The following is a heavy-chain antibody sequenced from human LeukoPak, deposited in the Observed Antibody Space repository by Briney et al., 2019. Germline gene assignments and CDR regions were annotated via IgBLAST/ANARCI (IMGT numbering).Heavy chain of an antibody. CDR2: IKQDGSEK. D-gene: IGHD2/OR15-2a*01. V-gene: IGHV3-7*01. CDR1: GFGFSTSW. J-gene: IGHJ6*02. Sequence: PGGSLGLSCAASGFGFSTSWMSWVRQAPGKGLEWVANIKQDGSEKYYVDSVKGRFTISRDNAKNSVYLQMNSLRDEDTAVYYCTSLSNSYGMDVWGQGTTATVSS. CDR3: TSLSNSYGMDV.